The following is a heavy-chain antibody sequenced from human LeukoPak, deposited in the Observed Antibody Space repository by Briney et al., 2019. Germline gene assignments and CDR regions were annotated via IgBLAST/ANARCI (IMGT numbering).Heavy chain of an antibody. D-gene: IGHD3-16*01. CDR3: ARDILRRTYYDYVWGRTYYYYGMDV. CDR1: GFTFSTYG. Sequence: GTSLRLSCAASGFTFSTYGMHWVRQAPGKGLEWVGVISSDGSNTYYADSVKGRFTISRDNSKDTLYLQMNSLGAEDTAVYYCARDILRRTYYDYVWGRTYYYYGMDVWGQGTTVTVSS. J-gene: IGHJ6*02. CDR2: ISSDGSNT. V-gene: IGHV3-30*03.